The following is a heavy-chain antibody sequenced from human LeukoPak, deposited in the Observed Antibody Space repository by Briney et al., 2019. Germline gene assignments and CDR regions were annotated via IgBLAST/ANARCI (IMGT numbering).Heavy chain of an antibody. CDR2: ISAYNGNT. J-gene: IGHJ4*02. Sequence: ASVRVSCKASGYTFTAYYIHWVRQAPGQGLEWMGWISAYNGNTNYAQKLQGRVTMTTDTSTSTAYMELRSLRSDDTAVYYCARAGSGWQTHFDYWGQGTLVTVSS. D-gene: IGHD6-19*01. CDR3: ARAGSGWQTHFDY. CDR1: GYTFTAYY. V-gene: IGHV1-18*04.